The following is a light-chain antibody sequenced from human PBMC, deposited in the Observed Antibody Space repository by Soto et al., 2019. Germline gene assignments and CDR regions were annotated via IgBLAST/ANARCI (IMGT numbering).Light chain of an antibody. CDR1: QSISSNN. V-gene: IGKV3-20*01. J-gene: IGKJ3*01. CDR3: QHYGSSPPFT. Sequence: VLTQSPGTLSLSPGERATLSCRASQSISSNNLAWYHQKPGQAPRLLIYAASARVTGIPDRFSGSGSGTYFSLTISRLEPEDFAVYYCQHYGSSPPFTFGPGTKVDIK. CDR2: AAS.